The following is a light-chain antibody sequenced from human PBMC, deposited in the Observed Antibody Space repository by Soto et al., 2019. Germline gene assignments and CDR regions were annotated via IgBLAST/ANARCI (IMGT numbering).Light chain of an antibody. Sequence: DIQMTQSPSSVSASVGDRVTITCQASHDITNYLNWYQQKPGRAPRLLLYDASSLETGVPSRFSGSGSGTDFTLTISSLQPEDVATYYCQHYDHLPITFGQGTRLEIK. CDR2: DAS. CDR3: QHYDHLPIT. J-gene: IGKJ5*01. V-gene: IGKV1-33*01. CDR1: HDITNY.